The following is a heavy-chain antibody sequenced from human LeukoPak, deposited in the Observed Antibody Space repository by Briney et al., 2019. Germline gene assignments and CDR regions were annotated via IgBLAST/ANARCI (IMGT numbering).Heavy chain of an antibody. D-gene: IGHD2-2*02. CDR1: GGSISSYY. J-gene: IGHJ2*01. V-gene: IGHV4-59*01. CDR3: ARGLYPYYWYFDL. CDR2: IYYSGST. Sequence: KPSETLSLTCTVSGGSISSYYWSWIRQPPGKGREWIGYIYYSGSTNYNPSLKSRVTISVDPSKNQFSLKLSSVTATDTAVYYCARGLYPYYWYFDLWGRGTLVTVSS.